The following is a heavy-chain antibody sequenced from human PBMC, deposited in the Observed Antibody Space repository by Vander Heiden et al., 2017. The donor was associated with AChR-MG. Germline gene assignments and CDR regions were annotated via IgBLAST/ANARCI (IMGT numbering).Heavy chain of an antibody. V-gene: IGHV3-7*01. Sequence: EVHLVESGGDLVQPGGSLRLSCTASGFTFSNYWMDWVRQAPGKGLEWVANINYDGTEMNYVDSVKGRFTISRDNAKNSVYLQMNSLRAEDTAIYYCTRQNDYWGQGTLVTVSS. CDR3: TRQNDY. J-gene: IGHJ4*02. CDR1: GFTFSNYW. CDR2: INYDGTEM.